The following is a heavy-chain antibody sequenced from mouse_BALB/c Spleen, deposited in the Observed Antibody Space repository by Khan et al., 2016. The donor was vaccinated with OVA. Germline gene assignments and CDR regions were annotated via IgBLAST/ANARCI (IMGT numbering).Heavy chain of an antibody. CDR3: ARGRAY. J-gene: IGHJ3*01. Sequence: EVQLQESGPGLVKPSQSLSLTCTVTGYSITSDYAWNWIRPFPGNKLEWMGYIHYSGSTSYIPSLKSRISITRDTSKNQFFLHLNSVTSEDTATYYCARGRAYWGQGTLVTVSA. CDR2: IHYSGST. V-gene: IGHV3-2*02. CDR1: GYSITSDYA. D-gene: IGHD3-3*01.